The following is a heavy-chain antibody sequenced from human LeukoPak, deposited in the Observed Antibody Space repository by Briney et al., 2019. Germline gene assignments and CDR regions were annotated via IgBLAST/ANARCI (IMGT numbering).Heavy chain of an antibody. CDR2: INPNSGGI. J-gene: IGHJ4*02. Sequence: GASVKVSCKASGYTFTGYYMHWVRQAPGQGLEWMGWINPNSGGINYAQKFQGRVTMTRDTSISTAYMELSRLRSDDTAVYYCARDYDSSGYWAYYFDYWGQGTLVTVSS. CDR3: ARDYDSSGYWAYYFDY. D-gene: IGHD3-22*01. CDR1: GYTFTGYY. V-gene: IGHV1-2*02.